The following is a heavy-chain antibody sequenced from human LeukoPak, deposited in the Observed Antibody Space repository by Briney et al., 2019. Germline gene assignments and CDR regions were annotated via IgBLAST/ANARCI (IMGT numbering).Heavy chain of an antibody. J-gene: IGHJ5*02. Sequence: PSQTLSLTCTVSGGSISSGNYYWGWIRQPPGKGLEFIGYIYYTGSTYYNPSLKSRVTISVDRSKNQFSLKLSSVTAADTAVYYCARDAIEYSISAGSWFDPWGQGTLVTVSS. CDR1: GGSISSGNYY. CDR2: IYYTGST. CDR3: ARDAIEYSISAGSWFDP. D-gene: IGHD6-6*01. V-gene: IGHV4-30-4*08.